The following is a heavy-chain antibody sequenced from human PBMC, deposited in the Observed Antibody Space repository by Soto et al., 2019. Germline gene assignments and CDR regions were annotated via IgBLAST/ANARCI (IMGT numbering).Heavy chain of an antibody. J-gene: IGHJ5*02. CDR1: GYTFTSYG. Sequence: ASVKVSCKASGYTFTSYGISWVRQAPGQGLELMGWISAYNGNTNYAQKLQGRVTMTTDTSTSTAYMELRSLRSDDTAVYYCARVSIVVVPAATGNWFDPWGQGTLVTVSS. CDR3: ARVSIVVVPAATGNWFDP. CDR2: ISAYNGNT. V-gene: IGHV1-18*01. D-gene: IGHD2-2*01.